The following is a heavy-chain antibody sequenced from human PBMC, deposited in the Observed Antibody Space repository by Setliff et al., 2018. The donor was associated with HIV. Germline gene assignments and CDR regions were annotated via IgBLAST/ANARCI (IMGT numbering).Heavy chain of an antibody. Sequence: SETLSLTCTVSGGSISSSSYYWGWIRQPPGKGLGWIGSIYYSGSTYYNPSLKTRVTISVDGSKNQFSLKLKSVTAADTAVYYCARWHPPYGFWEEDYWGQGTLVTVSS. CDR3: ARWHPPYGFWEEDY. CDR2: IYYSGST. CDR1: GGSISSSSYY. D-gene: IGHD3-10*01. V-gene: IGHV4-39*01. J-gene: IGHJ4*02.